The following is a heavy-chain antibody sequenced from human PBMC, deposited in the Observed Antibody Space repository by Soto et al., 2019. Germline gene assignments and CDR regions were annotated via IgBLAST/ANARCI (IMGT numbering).Heavy chain of an antibody. CDR2: TYYRSKWFN. D-gene: IGHD6-19*01. V-gene: IGHV6-1*01. CDR3: SRDRAEAGTYYYGMDV. J-gene: IGHJ6*02. Sequence: PSQTPSLTCAISGDSVSRNSGTWNWLWQSPSRGLEWLGRTYYRSKWFNDYAVSVKGRITINPDTSKNQFSLQLNSVTPEDTAVYYCSRDRAEAGTYYYGMDVWGQGTTVTVSS. CDR1: GDSVSRNSGT.